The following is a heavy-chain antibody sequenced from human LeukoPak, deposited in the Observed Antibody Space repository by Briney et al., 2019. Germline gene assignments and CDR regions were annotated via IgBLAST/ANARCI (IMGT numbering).Heavy chain of an antibody. Sequence: PGGSLRLSCAASEFTFISYTVHWVRQAPGKGLGWVALISYDGSYKYYADSVKGRFTISRDNSKNTLYLQMKSLRTEDMAVYYCARERGYSGYDSREYNYFDYWGQGTLVTVSS. V-gene: IGHV3-30*04. CDR3: ARERGYSGYDSREYNYFDY. J-gene: IGHJ4*02. CDR1: EFTFISYT. D-gene: IGHD5-12*01. CDR2: ISYDGSYK.